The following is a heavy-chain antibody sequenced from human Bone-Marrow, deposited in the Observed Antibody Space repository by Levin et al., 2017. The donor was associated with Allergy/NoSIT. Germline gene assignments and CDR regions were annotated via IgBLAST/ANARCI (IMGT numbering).Heavy chain of an antibody. V-gene: IGHV3-30-3*01. CDR2: ISDDGTNK. D-gene: IGHD5-18*01. J-gene: IGHJ4*02. CDR3: ARDTDSYGYEFDY. Sequence: GGSLRLSCAASAFSFSGYIMHWVRQAPGKGLEWVAVISDDGTNKYYADSVKGRFTISRDNSKNTLYLQMNSLRAEDTAVYYCARDTDSYGYEFDYWGQGTLVTVSS. CDR1: AFSFSGYI.